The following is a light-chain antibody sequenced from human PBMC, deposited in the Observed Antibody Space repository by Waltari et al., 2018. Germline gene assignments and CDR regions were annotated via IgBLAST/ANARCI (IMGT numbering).Light chain of an antibody. CDR1: QSVGRA. V-gene: IGKV3-20*01. Sequence: SCRASQSVGRALAGYQQKPGQAPRLLIYDASSRATGISDKFSGSGSGTDFSLTISRVEPEDFAVYFCQMYVRLPVTFGQGTKVEVK. J-gene: IGKJ1*01. CDR2: DAS. CDR3: QMYVRLPVT.